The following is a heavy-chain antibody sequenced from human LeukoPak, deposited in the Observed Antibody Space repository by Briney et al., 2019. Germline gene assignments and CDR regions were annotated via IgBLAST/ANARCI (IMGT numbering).Heavy chain of an antibody. V-gene: IGHV3-30-3*01. CDR2: ISYDGSNK. CDR3: ARDRWFDP. CDR1: GFTFSSYA. J-gene: IGHJ5*02. Sequence: PGRSLRLSCAASGFTFSSYAMHWVRQAPGKGLEWVAVISYDGSNKYYADSVKGRFTISRDNSKNTLYLQMNSLRAEDTAAYYCARDRWFDPWGQGTLVTVSS.